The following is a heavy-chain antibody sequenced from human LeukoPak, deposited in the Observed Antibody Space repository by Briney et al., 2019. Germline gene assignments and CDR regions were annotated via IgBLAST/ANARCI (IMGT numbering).Heavy chain of an antibody. CDR2: IKSKTDGGTT. CDR3: TTEGILTAPGAFDI. V-gene: IGHV3-15*01. Sequence: GGSLRLSCAASGFTFSNAWMSWVRQAPGKGLEWVGRIKSKTDGGTTDYAAPVKGRFTISRDDSKNTLYLQMNSLKTEDTAVYYCTTEGILTAPGAFDIWAKGQWSPSLQ. J-gene: IGHJ3*02. D-gene: IGHD3-9*01. CDR1: GFTFSNAW.